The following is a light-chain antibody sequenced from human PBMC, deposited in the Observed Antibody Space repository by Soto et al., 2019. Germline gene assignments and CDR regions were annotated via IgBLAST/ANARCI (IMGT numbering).Light chain of an antibody. CDR3: QQYTNWPSWT. CDR1: QSVGSF. Sequence: EKVMTQSPATLSMSPGERATLSCRASQSVGSFLDWYQQKPGQAPRLLIYGASTRATGIPARFSGSGSGTEFTLTISSLQSEDFAVYYCQQYTNWPSWTFGQGTKVE. J-gene: IGKJ1*01. V-gene: IGKV3-15*01. CDR2: GAS.